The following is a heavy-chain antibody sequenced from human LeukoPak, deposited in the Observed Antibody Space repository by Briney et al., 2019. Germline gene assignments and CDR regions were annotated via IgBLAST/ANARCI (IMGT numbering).Heavy chain of an antibody. CDR3: ARDRLAFDI. J-gene: IGHJ3*02. CDR1: GYTFIGYY. Sequence: ASVKVSCKASGYTFIGYYIHWVRQAPGQGLEWMGWINPNSGGTNYAQKFQGRVTMTRDTSISTAYMELRRLRSDDTAVYYCARDRLAFDIWGQGTMVTVSS. CDR2: INPNSGGT. V-gene: IGHV1-2*02.